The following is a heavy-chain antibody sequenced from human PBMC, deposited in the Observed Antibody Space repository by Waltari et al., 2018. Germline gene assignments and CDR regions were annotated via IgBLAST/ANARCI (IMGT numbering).Heavy chain of an antibody. V-gene: IGHV4-30-2*01. CDR2: IYHSGST. CDR3: ARVGGAVAGLYNWFDP. Sequence: QLQLQESGSGLGKPSQTLSLTYAVSGGSISSGGYPWSWIRQPPGKGLEWIGYIYHSGSTYYNPSLKSRVTISVDRSKNQFSLKLSSVTAADTAVYYCARVGGAVAGLYNWFDPWGQGTLVTVSS. J-gene: IGHJ5*02. CDR1: GGSISSGGYP. D-gene: IGHD6-19*01.